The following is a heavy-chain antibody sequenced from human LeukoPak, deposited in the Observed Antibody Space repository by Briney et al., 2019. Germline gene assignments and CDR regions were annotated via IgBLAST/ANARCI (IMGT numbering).Heavy chain of an antibody. CDR3: AKELDTMFFDY. V-gene: IGHV3-7*03. D-gene: IGHD3-10*02. CDR2: IKEDGTET. Sequence: PGGSLRLSCAASGFMFSSNWMSWVRLAPGKGLEWVANIKEDGTETYYVDSVKGRFTISRDSGKNSVYLQMNSLTTDDTAFYFCAKELDTMFFDYWGQGALVTVSS. J-gene: IGHJ4*02. CDR1: GFMFSSNW.